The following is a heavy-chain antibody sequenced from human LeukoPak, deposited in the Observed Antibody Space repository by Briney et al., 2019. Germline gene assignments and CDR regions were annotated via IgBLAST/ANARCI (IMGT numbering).Heavy chain of an antibody. CDR1: GGSVSSGSYY. CDR3: ARLIRDGYNFYGEGDFDY. J-gene: IGHJ4*02. Sequence: PSETLSLTCTVSGGSVSSGSYYWSWFRQPPGKGLGWIGYINYSGSTNYNPSLKSRVTISVDTSKNQFSLKLSPVTAADTAVYYCARLIRDGYNFYGEGDFDYWGQGTLVTVSS. CDR2: INYSGST. D-gene: IGHD5-24*01. V-gene: IGHV4-61*01.